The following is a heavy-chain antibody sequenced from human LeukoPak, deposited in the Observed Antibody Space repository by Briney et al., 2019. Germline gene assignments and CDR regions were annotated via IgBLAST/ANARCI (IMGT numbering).Heavy chain of an antibody. CDR3: ARGPTVTFNYHYGMDV. D-gene: IGHD4-17*01. CDR2: TRTKAKDYTT. V-gene: IGHV3-72*01. CDR1: GFTFSNAW. Sequence: GGSLRLSCAASVSGFTFSNAWMSWVRQGPGKGLEWVARTRTKAKDYTTEYAASVKGRFTVSRDESMHSLYLQMNSLKTEDTAVYYCARGPTVTFNYHYGMDVWGQGTTVTVSS. J-gene: IGHJ6*02.